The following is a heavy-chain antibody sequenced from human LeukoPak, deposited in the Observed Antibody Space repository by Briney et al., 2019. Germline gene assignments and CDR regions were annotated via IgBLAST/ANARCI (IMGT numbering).Heavy chain of an antibody. J-gene: IGHJ5*02. D-gene: IGHD2-2*01. V-gene: IGHV4-61*02. CDR3: ARETLVVPAARSRWFDP. Sequence: SQTLSLTCTVSGGSISSGSYYWSWIRQPAGKGLEWIGRIYTSGSTNCNPSLKSRVTISVDTSKNQFSLKLSSVTAADTAVYYCARETLVVPAARSRWFDPWGQGTLVTVSS. CDR1: GGSISSGSYY. CDR2: IYTSGST.